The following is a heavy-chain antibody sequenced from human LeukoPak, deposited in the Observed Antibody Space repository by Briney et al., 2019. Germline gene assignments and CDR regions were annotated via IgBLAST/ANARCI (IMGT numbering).Heavy chain of an antibody. CDR2: ISGSGGST. CDR1: GFTFSSYA. Sequence: GGSLRLSCAASGFTFSSYAMSWVRRAPGKGLEWVSAISGSGGSTYYADSVKGRFTISRDNSKNTLYLQMNSLRAEDTAVYYCAKARYRDYGDYAGDAFDIWGQGTMVTVSS. V-gene: IGHV3-23*01. CDR3: AKARYRDYGDYAGDAFDI. D-gene: IGHD4-17*01. J-gene: IGHJ3*02.